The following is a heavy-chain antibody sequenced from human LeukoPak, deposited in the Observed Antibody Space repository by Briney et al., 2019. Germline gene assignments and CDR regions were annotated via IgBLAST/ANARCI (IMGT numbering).Heavy chain of an antibody. CDR3: ARGPSYDYGYYYYYYMDV. CDR1: GGSFSGYY. Sequence: SETLSLTCAVYGGSFSGYYWSWIRQPPGKGLEWIGEINHSGSTNYNPSLKSRVTISVDTSKNQFSLKLSSATAADTAVYYYARGPSYDYGYYYYYYMDVWGKGTTVTVSS. CDR2: INHSGST. D-gene: IGHD5-18*01. J-gene: IGHJ6*03. V-gene: IGHV4-34*01.